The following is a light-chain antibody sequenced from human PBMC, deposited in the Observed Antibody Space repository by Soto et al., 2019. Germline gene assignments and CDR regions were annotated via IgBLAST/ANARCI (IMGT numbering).Light chain of an antibody. J-gene: IGKJ1*01. V-gene: IGKV3-20*01. CDR1: QSVSSNY. CDR3: QQYVSSPTT. Sequence: EIVLTQSPGTLSLSPGERATLSCRASQSVSSNYLAWYQQKPGQAPRLLIYGASSRATGIPDRFSGSGSGIEFSITISRLEPEDFAVAPLQQYVSSPTTFGQGTKVEIK. CDR2: GAS.